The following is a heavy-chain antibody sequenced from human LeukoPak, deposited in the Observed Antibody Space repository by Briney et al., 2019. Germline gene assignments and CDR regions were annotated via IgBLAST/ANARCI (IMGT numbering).Heavy chain of an antibody. J-gene: IGHJ4*02. V-gene: IGHV3-23*01. CDR1: GCPFRSYA. CDR2: IVGDGCST. CDR3: AKTHSSSWHPLDF. Sequence: PGLALRLSCAASGCPFRSYAMSWVRQAPGKGLEWVSAIVGDGCSTYYADSVKRRFTISRDNSNNTLYLQMNNLRAEDTAVYYCAKTHSSSWHPLDFWGQGTLVTASS. D-gene: IGHD6-13*01.